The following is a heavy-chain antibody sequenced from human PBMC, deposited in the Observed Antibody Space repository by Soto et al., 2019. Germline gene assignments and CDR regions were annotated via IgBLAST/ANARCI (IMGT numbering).Heavy chain of an antibody. CDR3: AGGYYYGWGSYASPRMDV. CDR2: INPSGGST. J-gene: IGHJ6*02. V-gene: IGHV1-46*01. D-gene: IGHD3-10*01. CDR1: GYTFTSYY. Sequence: ASVKVSCKASGYTFTSYYMHWVRQAPGQGLEWMGIINPSGGSTSYAQKFQGRVTMTRDTSTSTVYMELSSLRSEDTAVYYCAGGYYYGWGSYASPRMDVWGQGTTGTV.